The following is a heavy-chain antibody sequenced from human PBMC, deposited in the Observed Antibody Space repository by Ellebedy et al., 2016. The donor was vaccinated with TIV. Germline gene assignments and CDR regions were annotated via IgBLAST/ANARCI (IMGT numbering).Heavy chain of an antibody. D-gene: IGHD2-2*01. V-gene: IGHV3-23*01. CDR3: AHHCSSTNCHDY. Sequence: GESLKISCAASGFTFSSYAMSWIRQAPGKGLEWVSTISISGGSTYYADSVKCRFTISRDNSKNTLYLQMNSLRVEDTAVYYCAHHCSSTNCHDYWGQGTLVPVSS. J-gene: IGHJ4*02. CDR2: ISISGGST. CDR1: GFTFSSYA.